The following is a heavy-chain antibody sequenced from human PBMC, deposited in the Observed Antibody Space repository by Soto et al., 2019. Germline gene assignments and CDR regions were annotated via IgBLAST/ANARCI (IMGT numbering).Heavy chain of an antibody. V-gene: IGHV3-33*01. CDR1: GFTFKNFA. Sequence: QVQLVESGGGVVQPGGSLRLSCAASGFTFKNFAMHWVRQAPGKGLEWVAMIWYDAINKYYADSVKGRFTISRDHSRSTLSLQMDSLRAEDTAVYYCARDWNAGIFAYWGQGTLVTVSS. J-gene: IGHJ4*02. D-gene: IGHD1-1*01. CDR2: IWYDAINK. CDR3: ARDWNAGIFAY.